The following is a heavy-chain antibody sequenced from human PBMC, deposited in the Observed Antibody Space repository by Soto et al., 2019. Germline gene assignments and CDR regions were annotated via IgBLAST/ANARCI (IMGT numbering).Heavy chain of an antibody. CDR3: ARDVRGKTTVTTAAYYYYGMDV. CDR1: GGSISSYY. D-gene: IGHD4-4*01. V-gene: IGHV4-59*01. Sequence: SETLSLTCTVSGGSISSYYWSWIRQPPGKGLEWIGYIYYSGSTNYNPSLKSRVTISVDTSKNQFSLKLSSVTAADTAVYYCARDVRGKTTVTTAAYYYYGMDVWGQGTTVTVS. CDR2: IYYSGST. J-gene: IGHJ6*02.